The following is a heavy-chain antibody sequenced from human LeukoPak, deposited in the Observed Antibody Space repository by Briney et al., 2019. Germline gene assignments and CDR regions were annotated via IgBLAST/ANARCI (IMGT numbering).Heavy chain of an antibody. CDR2: ISGGGGST. J-gene: IGHJ4*02. D-gene: IGHD3-22*01. V-gene: IGHV3-23*01. CDR1: GFTFSSYA. CDR3: AKMATYYYDSSGYYYFDY. Sequence: GGSLRLSCAASGFTFSSYAMSWVRRAPGKGLEWVSAISGGGGSTYYADSVKGRFTISRDNSKNTLYLQMNSLRAEDTAVYYCAKMATYYYDSSGYYYFDYWGQGTLVTVSS.